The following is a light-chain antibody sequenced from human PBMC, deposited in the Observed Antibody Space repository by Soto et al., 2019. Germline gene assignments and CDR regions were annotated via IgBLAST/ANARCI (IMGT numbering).Light chain of an antibody. Sequence: DIQMTQSPSTLSGSVGARVTITCRASQSISSWLAWYQQKPGKAPKLLIYDASSLEGGVPSRFSGSESGTEFTLTISSLQPDDSATYYCQQYNSHRTFGQGTKVDIK. CDR2: DAS. CDR1: QSISSW. J-gene: IGKJ1*01. CDR3: QQYNSHRT. V-gene: IGKV1-5*01.